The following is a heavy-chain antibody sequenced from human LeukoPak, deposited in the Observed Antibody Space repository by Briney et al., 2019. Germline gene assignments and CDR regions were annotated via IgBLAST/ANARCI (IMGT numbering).Heavy chain of an antibody. Sequence: GASVKVSCKASGYTFSDYAMHWVRQAPGQRFEWMGWIDAGNGDTRYSQKLQGRVTMTTDTSTSTAYMELRSLRSDDTAVYYCARDSGDYLDYWGQGTLVTVSS. V-gene: IGHV1-3*01. J-gene: IGHJ4*02. CDR2: IDAGNGDT. CDR1: GYTFSDYA. D-gene: IGHD3-10*01. CDR3: ARDSGDYLDY.